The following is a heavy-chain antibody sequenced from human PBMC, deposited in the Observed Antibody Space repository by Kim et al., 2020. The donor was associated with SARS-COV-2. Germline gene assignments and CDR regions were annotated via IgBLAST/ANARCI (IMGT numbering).Heavy chain of an antibody. Sequence: GGSLRLSCAASGFTFSSYSMNWVRQAPGKGLEWVSSISSSSSYIYYADSVKGRFTISRDNAKNSLYLQMNSLRAEDTAVYYCARWGSGLLRGNWGQGTLVTVSS. D-gene: IGHD1-26*01. CDR3: ARWGSGLLRGN. CDR2: ISSSSSYI. J-gene: IGHJ4*02. CDR1: GFTFSSYS. V-gene: IGHV3-21*01.